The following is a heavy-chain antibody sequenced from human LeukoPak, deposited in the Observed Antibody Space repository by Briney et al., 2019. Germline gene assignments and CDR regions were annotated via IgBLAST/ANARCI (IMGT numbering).Heavy chain of an antibody. CDR1: GFTFSSYA. CDR3: ARTYYYGSGNN. Sequence: PGGSLRLSCVASGFTFSSYAMHWVRQAPGKGLEWVAVISYDGSNKYYADSVKGRFTISRDNSKNTLYLQMNSLRAEDTAVYYCARTYYYGSGNNWGQGTLVTVSS. D-gene: IGHD3-10*01. CDR2: ISYDGSNK. V-gene: IGHV3-30-3*01. J-gene: IGHJ4*02.